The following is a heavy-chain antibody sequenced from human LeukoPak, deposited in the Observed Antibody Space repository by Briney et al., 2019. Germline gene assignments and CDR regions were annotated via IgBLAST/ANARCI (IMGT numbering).Heavy chain of an antibody. D-gene: IGHD6-13*01. CDR2: IKSKTDGGTT. V-gene: IGHV3-15*01. Sequence: PGGSLRLSCAASGFTFSNAWMSWVRQAPGKGLEWVGRIKSKTDGGTTDYAAPVKGRFTISRDDSKNTLYLQMNSLKTEDTAVYYCTTDPSPGDSSSWYDQYFDYWGQGTLVTVSS. J-gene: IGHJ4*02. CDR1: GFTFSNAW. CDR3: TTDPSPGDSSSWYDQYFDY.